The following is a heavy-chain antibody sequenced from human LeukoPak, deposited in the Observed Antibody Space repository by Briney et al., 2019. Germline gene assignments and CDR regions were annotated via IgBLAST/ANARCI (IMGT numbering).Heavy chain of an antibody. CDR2: IYPADSDV. Sequence: GESLKISCKVSGYSFSNYWIGWVRQMPGKGLEWMAIIYPADSDVRYGPSFEGHATISADNSINTAYLQWSSLKASDTAMYYCATPVIGSNDYWGQGTLVIVSS. CDR1: GYSFSNYW. V-gene: IGHV5-51*01. D-gene: IGHD2-2*03. J-gene: IGHJ4*02. CDR3: ATPVIGSNDY.